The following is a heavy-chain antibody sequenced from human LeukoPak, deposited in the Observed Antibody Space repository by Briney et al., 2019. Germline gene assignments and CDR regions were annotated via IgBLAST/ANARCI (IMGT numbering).Heavy chain of an antibody. V-gene: IGHV3-7*01. D-gene: IGHD1-26*01. J-gene: IGHJ4*02. CDR2: IKQDGSEK. CDR1: GFTFSSYW. CDR3: ASDSGSYGPRGDY. Sequence: GGSLRLSCAASGFTFSSYWMSWVRQAPGKGLEWVANIKQDGSEKYYVDSVKGRFTISRDNAKNSLYLQMNSLRAEDTAVYYCASDSGSYGPRGDYWGQGTLVTVSS.